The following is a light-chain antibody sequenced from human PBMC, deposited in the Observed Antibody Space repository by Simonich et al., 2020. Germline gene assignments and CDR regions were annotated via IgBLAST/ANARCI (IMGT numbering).Light chain of an antibody. J-gene: IGLJ3*02. V-gene: IGLV2-11*01. CDR3: CSYAGSYTWV. CDR2: DLK. CDR1: SSDCGGYNY. Sequence: QSPLTQPRSVSGSPGQSVTILCTGTSSDCGGYNYVSCSQQHPGTPPNLMFYDLKNRPSGVPDRFSGSKSGNTASLTISGLQAEDEADYYCCSYAGSYTWVFGGGTKLTVL.